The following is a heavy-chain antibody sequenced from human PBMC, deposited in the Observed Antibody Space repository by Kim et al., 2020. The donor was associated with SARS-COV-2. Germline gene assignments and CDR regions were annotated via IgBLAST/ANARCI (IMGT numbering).Heavy chain of an antibody. CDR2: IRSKANSYAT. CDR1: GFTFSGSA. V-gene: IGHV3-73*01. D-gene: IGHD4-17*01. J-gene: IGHJ3*02. Sequence: GGSLRLSCAASGFTFSGSAMHCVRQASGKGLEWVGRIRSKANSYATAYAASVKGRFTISRDDSKNTAYLQMNSLKTEDTAVYYCTRRSSTVTTIDIWGQGTMVTVSS. CDR3: TRRSSTVTTIDI.